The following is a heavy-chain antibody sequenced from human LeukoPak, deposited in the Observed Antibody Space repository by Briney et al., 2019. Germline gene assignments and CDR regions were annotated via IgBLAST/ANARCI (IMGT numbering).Heavy chain of an antibody. J-gene: IGHJ6*03. CDR3: ARTRQIQLWLFRHYYYMDV. Sequence: GASVKVSCKASGYTFTSYDINWVRQATGQGLEWMGWMNPNSGNTGYAQKFQGRVTITRNTSISTAYMELSSLRSEDTAVYYCARTRQIQLWLFRHYYYMDVWGKGTTVTVSS. D-gene: IGHD5-18*01. V-gene: IGHV1-8*03. CDR2: MNPNSGNT. CDR1: GYTFTSYD.